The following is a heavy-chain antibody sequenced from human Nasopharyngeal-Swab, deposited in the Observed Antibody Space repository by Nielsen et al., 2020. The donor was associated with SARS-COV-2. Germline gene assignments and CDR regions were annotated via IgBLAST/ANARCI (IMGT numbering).Heavy chain of an antibody. V-gene: IGHV3-7*01. CDR3: ARDPTAAGIFDY. CDR1: GFTFSSFC. D-gene: IGHD6-13*01. CDR2: IKQDGSEK. Sequence: ESLKISCAASGFTFSSFCMSWFRQAPGKGLEWVANIKQDGSEKYYLDSVKGRFTISRDNAKNSLYLQMNSLRAEDTAVYYCARDPTAAGIFDYWGQGTLVTVSS. J-gene: IGHJ4*02.